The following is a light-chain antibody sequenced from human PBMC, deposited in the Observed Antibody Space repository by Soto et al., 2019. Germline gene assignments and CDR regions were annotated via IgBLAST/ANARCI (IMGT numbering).Light chain of an antibody. CDR3: LQHNSFPPWT. Sequence: DIQMTQSPSSLSASVGDRVTIACRASQAIRDDLNWYQQKPGKAPKRLIYAASSLESGVPSRFSGSGYETEFTLTISDLQPEDFATYYCLQHNSFPPWTFCQGTKVEVK. CDR1: QAIRDD. CDR2: AAS. J-gene: IGKJ1*01. V-gene: IGKV1-17*02.